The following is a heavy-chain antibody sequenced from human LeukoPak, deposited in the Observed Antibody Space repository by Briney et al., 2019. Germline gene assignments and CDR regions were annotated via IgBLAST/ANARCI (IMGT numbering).Heavy chain of an antibody. CDR2: MNPNSGNT. CDR1: GYTFTSYD. CDR3: ARVRGSSGYYY. Sequence: ASVKVSCKAPGYTFTSYDINWVRQATGQGLEWMGWMNPNSGNTGYAQKFQGRVTITRNTSISTAYMELSSLRSEDTAVYYCARVRGSSGYYYWGQGTLVTVSS. J-gene: IGHJ4*02. D-gene: IGHD3-22*01. V-gene: IGHV1-8*03.